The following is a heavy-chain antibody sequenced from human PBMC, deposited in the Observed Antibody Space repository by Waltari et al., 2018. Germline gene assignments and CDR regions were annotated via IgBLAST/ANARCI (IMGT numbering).Heavy chain of an antibody. CDR2: IYYIGST. CDR1: GGSISSYY. J-gene: IGHJ4*02. CDR3: ARGPSGSYEPSDY. D-gene: IGHD1-26*01. Sequence: QVQLQESGPGLVKPSETLSLTCTVSGGSISSYYWSWIRQPPGKGLEWFGYIYYIGSTNANPSLKSRVTISVDTSNIQFSLRLSSVTAADTAVYYCARGPSGSYEPSDYWCQGTLVTVSS. V-gene: IGHV4-59*01.